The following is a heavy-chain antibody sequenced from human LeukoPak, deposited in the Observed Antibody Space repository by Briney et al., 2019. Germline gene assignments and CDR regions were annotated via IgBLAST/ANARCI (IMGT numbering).Heavy chain of an antibody. V-gene: IGHV3-33*01. J-gene: IGHJ4*02. CDR3: ARDRWSSTSYSDY. CDR2: IWYDGNNK. D-gene: IGHD2-2*01. CDR1: GFTFSNYG. Sequence: GGSLRLSCAASGFTFSNYGMHWIRQAPGKGLEWVAVIWYDGNNKYYADSVKGRFTISRDNSKNTLYLQMNSLRAEDTAVYYCARDRWSSTSYSDYWGQGTLVTVSS.